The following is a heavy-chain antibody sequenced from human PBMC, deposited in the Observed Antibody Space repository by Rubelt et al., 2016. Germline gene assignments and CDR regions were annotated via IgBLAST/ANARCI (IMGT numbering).Heavy chain of an antibody. D-gene: IGHD1-26*01. CDR3: ARQVGSGKWYSDL. CDR2: INYSGTT. Sequence: QLQLQESGPGLVKPSETLSLTCTVSGGSISSSYYYWGWIRQPPGKGLEWIGIINYSGTTYYNPSLKSRVTISVDTSKNHFSRSRSSVTAADTAVYYCARQVGSGKWYSDLWGRGTLVTVSS. V-gene: IGHV4-39*01. J-gene: IGHJ2*01. CDR1: GGSISSSYYY.